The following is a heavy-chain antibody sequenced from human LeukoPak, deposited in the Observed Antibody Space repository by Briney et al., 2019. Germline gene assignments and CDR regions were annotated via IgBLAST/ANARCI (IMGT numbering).Heavy chain of an antibody. J-gene: IGHJ3*02. Sequence: PGGSLRLSCAASGFTFSSYSMNWVRQAPGKGLEWVSSISSSSSYIYYADSVKGRFTISRDNAKNSLYLQMNSLRAEDTAVYYCARGSGDYRGAFDIWGQGTMVTVSS. CDR1: GFTFSSYS. CDR3: ARGSGDYRGAFDI. V-gene: IGHV3-21*01. D-gene: IGHD3-10*01. CDR2: ISSSSSYI.